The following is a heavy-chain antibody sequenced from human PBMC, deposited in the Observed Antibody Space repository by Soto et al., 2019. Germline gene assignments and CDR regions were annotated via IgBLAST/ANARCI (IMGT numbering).Heavy chain of an antibody. Sequence: EVQLLESGGGLVQPGGSLRLSCAASGFTFSSYAMSWVRQAPGKGLEWVSAISGSGGSTYYAYSVKGRFTISRDNSKNTLDLQMNSLRAEDTAVYYCAKDYDYGDYWAYWGQGTLVTVSS. CDR1: GFTFSSYA. CDR3: AKDYDYGDYWAY. J-gene: IGHJ4*02. CDR2: ISGSGGST. D-gene: IGHD4-17*01. V-gene: IGHV3-23*01.